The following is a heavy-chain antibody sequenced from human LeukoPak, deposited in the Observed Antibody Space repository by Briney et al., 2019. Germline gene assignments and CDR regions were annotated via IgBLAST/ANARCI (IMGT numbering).Heavy chain of an antibody. J-gene: IGHJ4*02. CDR2: IYYSGST. CDR3: ARQGSGYDFSDY. CDR1: GGSISSYY. Sequence: PSETLSLTCTVSGGSISSYYWSWIRQPPGKGLEWIGYIYYSGSTNYNPSLKSRVTISVDTSKNQFSLKLSSVAAADTAVYYCARQGSGYDFSDYWGQGTLVTVSS. D-gene: IGHD5-12*01. V-gene: IGHV4-59*08.